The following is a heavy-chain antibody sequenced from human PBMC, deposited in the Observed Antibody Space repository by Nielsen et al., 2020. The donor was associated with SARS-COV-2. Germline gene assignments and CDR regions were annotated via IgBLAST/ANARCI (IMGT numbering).Heavy chain of an antibody. CDR3: ARSNDILTGYYYYYYYGMDV. D-gene: IGHD3-9*01. CDR2: IIPIFGTA. J-gene: IGHJ6*02. Sequence: WVRQAPGQGLEWMGGIIPIFGTANYAQKFQGRVTITADKSTSTAYMELRSLRSDDTAVYYCARSNDILTGYYYYYYYGMDVWGQGTTVTVSS. V-gene: IGHV1-69*06.